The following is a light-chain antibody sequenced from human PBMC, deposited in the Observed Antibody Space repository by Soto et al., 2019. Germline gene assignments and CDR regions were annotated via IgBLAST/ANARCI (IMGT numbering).Light chain of an antibody. J-gene: IGLJ1*01. CDR2: DVT. Sequence: QYVLRHAPSASWSPGQSVTIACTGTSSDIGGYNSVSWYQQHPGKAPKVMIYDVTKRPSGVPDRFSGSKSGNTASLTVSALQAEDEADYYCSSFTDGNTLVFGTGTKVTVL. V-gene: IGLV2-8*01. CDR1: SSDIGGYNS. CDR3: SSFTDGNTLV.